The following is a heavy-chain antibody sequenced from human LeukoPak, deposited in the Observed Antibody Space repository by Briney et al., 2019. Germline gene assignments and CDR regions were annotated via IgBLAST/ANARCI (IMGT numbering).Heavy chain of an antibody. D-gene: IGHD1-26*01. Sequence: PSVTLSLTCTVSGGSISSSNYYWGCIRQRPGKDLEWIGSIFYSGSTYYNPSLKSRVTISVETSENKFSLKLNSVTASDTAVYYCARHVSGSYYYLDYWGQGILVTVSS. V-gene: IGHV4-39*01. CDR3: ARHVSGSYYYLDY. CDR1: GGSISSSNYY. J-gene: IGHJ4*02. CDR2: IFYSGST.